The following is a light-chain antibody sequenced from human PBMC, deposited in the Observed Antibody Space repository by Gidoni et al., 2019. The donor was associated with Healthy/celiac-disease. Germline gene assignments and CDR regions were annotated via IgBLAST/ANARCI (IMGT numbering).Light chain of an antibody. CDR2: QDS. J-gene: IGLJ2*01. CDR3: QEWDSSTVV. CDR1: KLGDKY. V-gene: IGLV3-1*01. Sequence: SYELTQPPSVSVSPGQTASITCSGDKLGDKYACWYQQKPGQSPVLVIYQDSKRTSGIPERFSGSNSGNTATLTISGTQAMDEADYYCQEWDSSTVVFGGGTKLTVL.